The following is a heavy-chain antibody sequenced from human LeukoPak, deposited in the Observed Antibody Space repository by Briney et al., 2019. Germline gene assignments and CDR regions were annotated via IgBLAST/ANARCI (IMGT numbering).Heavy chain of an antibody. CDR3: ARGVDV. CDR1: GFTFNSYW. V-gene: IGHV3-7*04. Sequence: TGGSLRLSCAASGFTFNSYWMNWVRQAPGRGLEWVANIKEDGSEKYYVDSAKGRFTISRDNAKNSLYLQMNSLRAEDTAVYYCARGVDVWGQGTTVTVS. J-gene: IGHJ6*02. CDR2: IKEDGSEK.